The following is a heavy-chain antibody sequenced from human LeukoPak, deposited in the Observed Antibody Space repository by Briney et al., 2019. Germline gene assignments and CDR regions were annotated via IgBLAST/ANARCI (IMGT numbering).Heavy chain of an antibody. J-gene: IGHJ3*02. V-gene: IGHV5-51*01. D-gene: IGHD3-10*01. CDR1: GYSFTSYW. Sequence: GESLKISCKGSGYSFTSYWIGWVRQMPGKGLEWMGIIYPGDSDTRYSPSFQGQVTISADKSISTAYLQWSSLKASDTAMYYCARQVRGIRDYYGSGSYPGDAFDIWGQGTMVTVSS. CDR2: IYPGDSDT. CDR3: ARQVRGIRDYYGSGSYPGDAFDI.